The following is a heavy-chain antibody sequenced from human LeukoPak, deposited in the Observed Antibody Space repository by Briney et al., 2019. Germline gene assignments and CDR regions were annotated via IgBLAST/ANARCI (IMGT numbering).Heavy chain of an antibody. Sequence: SETLSLTCTVSGGSISSSSYYWGWIRQPAGKGLEWIGRIYTSGSTNYNPSPKSRVTMSVDTSKNQFSLKLSSVTAADTAVYYCARDAHHDSSGYWGYYYYYMDVWGKGTTVTISS. CDR1: GGSISSSSYY. D-gene: IGHD3-22*01. J-gene: IGHJ6*03. V-gene: IGHV4-61*02. CDR2: IYTSGST. CDR3: ARDAHHDSSGYWGYYYYYMDV.